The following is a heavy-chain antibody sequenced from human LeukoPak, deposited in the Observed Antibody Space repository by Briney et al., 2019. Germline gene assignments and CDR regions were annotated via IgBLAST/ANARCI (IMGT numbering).Heavy chain of an antibody. J-gene: IGHJ4*02. D-gene: IGHD4-17*01. CDR3: ARRTTVTSY. V-gene: IGHV4-34*01. Sequence: SETLSLTCAVYGGSFSGYYWSWIRQPPGKGLEWIGEINHSGSTNYNPSLKGRVTISVDTSKNQFSPKLSSVTAADTAVYYCARRTTVTSYWGQGTLVTVSS. CDR1: GGSFSGYY. CDR2: INHSGST.